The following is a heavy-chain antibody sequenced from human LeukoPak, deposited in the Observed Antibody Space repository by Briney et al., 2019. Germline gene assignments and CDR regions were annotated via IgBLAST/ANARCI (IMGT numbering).Heavy chain of an antibody. Sequence: SSETLSLTCTVSGGSISSGSYYWSWIRQPAGKGLEWIGRIYTSGSTNYNPSLKSRVTISVDTSKNQFSLKLSSVTAADTAVYYCAREGPAYCTLDYWGQGTLDTVSS. CDR3: AREGPAYCTLDY. CDR2: IYTSGST. V-gene: IGHV4-61*02. CDR1: GGSISSGSYY. J-gene: IGHJ4*02. D-gene: IGHD2-8*01.